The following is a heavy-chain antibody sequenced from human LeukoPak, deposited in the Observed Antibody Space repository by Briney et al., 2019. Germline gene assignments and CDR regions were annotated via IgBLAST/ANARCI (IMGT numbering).Heavy chain of an antibody. CDR2: IHHSGNT. V-gene: IGHV4-38-2*02. J-gene: IGHJ5*02. CDR3: ARDAYDYNTNPANWFDP. Sequence: SETLSLTCAVSGFSIGSGYYWSWIRQPPGKGLEWIGSIHHSGNTYNNAALKSRVTISIDSSKNHFSLKLSSMTAADTAAYYCARDAYDYNTNPANWFDPWGQGTLVTVSS. CDR1: GFSIGSGYY. D-gene: IGHD5-24*01.